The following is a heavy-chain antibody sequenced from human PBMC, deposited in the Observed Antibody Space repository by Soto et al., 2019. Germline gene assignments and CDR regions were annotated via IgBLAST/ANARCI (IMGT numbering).Heavy chain of an antibody. Sequence: GGSLRLSCAASGFTFSSYSMNWVRQAPGKGLEWVSSISSSSSYIYYADSVKGRFTISRDNAKNSLYLQMNSLRAEDTAVYYCARDHGSSWFDYWGQGTLVTVSS. V-gene: IGHV3-21*01. D-gene: IGHD6-13*01. CDR3: ARDHGSSWFDY. CDR2: ISSSSSYI. J-gene: IGHJ4*02. CDR1: GFTFSSYS.